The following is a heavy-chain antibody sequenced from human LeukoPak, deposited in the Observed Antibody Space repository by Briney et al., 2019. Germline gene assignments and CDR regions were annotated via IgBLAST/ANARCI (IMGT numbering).Heavy chain of an antibody. CDR3: ARDYYYDSSGSI. V-gene: IGHV1-2*02. CDR2: INPNSGGT. D-gene: IGHD3-22*01. Sequence: ASVKVSCKSSGYTFTGYYMHWVRQAPGQGLAWMGWINPNSGGTNYAQKFQGRVTMTRDTSISTAYMGLSRLRSDDTAVYYCARDYYYDSSGSIWGQGTMVTVSS. J-gene: IGHJ3*02. CDR1: GYTFTGYY.